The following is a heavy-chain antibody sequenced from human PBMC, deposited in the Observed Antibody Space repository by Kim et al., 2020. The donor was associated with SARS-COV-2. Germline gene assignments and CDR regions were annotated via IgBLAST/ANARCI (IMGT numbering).Heavy chain of an antibody. CDR1: GGSFSGYY. CDR3: ARVFPPIQLWFGPNWYFDL. CDR2: INHSGST. D-gene: IGHD5-18*01. V-gene: IGHV4-34*01. J-gene: IGHJ2*01. Sequence: SETLSLTCAVYGGSFSGYYWSWIRQPPGKGLEWIGEINHSGSTNYNPSLKSRVTISVDTSKNQFSLKLSSVTAADTAVYYCARVFPPIQLWFGPNWYFDLWGRGTLVTVSS.